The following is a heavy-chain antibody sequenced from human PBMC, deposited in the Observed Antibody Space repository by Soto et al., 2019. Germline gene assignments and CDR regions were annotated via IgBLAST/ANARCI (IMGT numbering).Heavy chain of an antibody. CDR1: GFTFSSYG. CDR2: ISYDGSNK. Sequence: QVQLVESGGGVVQPGRSLRLSCAASGFTFSSYGMHWVRQAPGKGLEWVAVISYDGSNKYYADSVKGRFIISRDNSKNTLYLQMNSLRAEDTAVYYCANAPAIVLVPAALGGDYWGQGTLVTVSS. D-gene: IGHD2-2*01. V-gene: IGHV3-30*18. CDR3: ANAPAIVLVPAALGGDY. J-gene: IGHJ4*02.